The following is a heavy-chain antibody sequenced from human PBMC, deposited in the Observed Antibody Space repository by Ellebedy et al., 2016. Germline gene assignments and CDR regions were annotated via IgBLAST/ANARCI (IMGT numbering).Heavy chain of an antibody. CDR1: GYTFTSYG. D-gene: IGHD1-1*01. CDR2: TSAYNGNT. CDR3: ARDVLPTVSTTYWYFDL. Sequence: ASVKVSCKASGYTFTSYGISWVRQAPGQGLEWMGWTSAYNGNTNYAQKLQGRVTITRDTSASTAYMELSSLRSEDTAVYYCARDVLPTVSTTYWYFDLWGRGTLVTVSS. J-gene: IGHJ2*01. V-gene: IGHV1-18*04.